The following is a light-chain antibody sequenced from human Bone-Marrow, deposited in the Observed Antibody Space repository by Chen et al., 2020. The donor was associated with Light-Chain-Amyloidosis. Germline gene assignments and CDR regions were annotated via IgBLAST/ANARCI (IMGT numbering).Light chain of an antibody. CDR1: QSVYTN. Sequence: TQSPGTLSLSPGETATLSCRTSQSVYTNLAWYQHKPGQAPSLLIYDASTRAAGIPGRFSGSRSGVDFTLTISNIQSEDSAVYYCQHYNNWPFTFGPGTTVNIK. J-gene: IGKJ3*01. CDR3: QHYNNWPFT. CDR2: DAS. V-gene: IGKV3-15*01.